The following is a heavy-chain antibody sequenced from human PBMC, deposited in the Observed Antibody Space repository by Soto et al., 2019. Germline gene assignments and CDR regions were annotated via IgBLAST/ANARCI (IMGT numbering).Heavy chain of an antibody. D-gene: IGHD2-8*01. CDR1: GFTVSSNY. V-gene: IGHV3-53*01. CDR2: IYSGGST. J-gene: IGHJ3*02. Sequence: PGGSLRLSCAASGFTVSSNYMSWVRQAPGKGLEWVSVIYSGGSTYYADSVKGRFTISRDNSKNTLYLQMNSLRAEDTAVYYCARESCTNGVCYTSAFDIWGQGXMVTVSS. CDR3: ARESCTNGVCYTSAFDI.